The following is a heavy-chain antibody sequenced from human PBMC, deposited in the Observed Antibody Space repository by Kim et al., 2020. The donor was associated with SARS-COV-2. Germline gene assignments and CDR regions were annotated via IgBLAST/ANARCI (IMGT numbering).Heavy chain of an antibody. V-gene: IGHV3-74*03. Sequence: GGSLRLSCGASGFSLSNYWMHWVRQLPGKGLEWVSRIHSDGSIRTYVDSVKGRFTISRDNAKNVVFLQMNSLRVEDTAVYYCARGGGNNAILRKGFDLWG. CDR2: IHSDGSIR. J-gene: IGHJ5*01. CDR3: ARGGGNNAILRKGFDL. D-gene: IGHD3-9*01. CDR1: GFSLSNYW.